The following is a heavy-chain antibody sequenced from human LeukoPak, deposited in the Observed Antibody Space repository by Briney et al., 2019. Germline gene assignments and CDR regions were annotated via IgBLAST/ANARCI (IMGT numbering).Heavy chain of an antibody. CDR3: AKSPRVSGIVGAIVY. Sequence: GGSLRLSCAASGFTFSSYGMSWVRQAPGKGLEWVSAISGSGGSTYYADSVKGRFTISRDNSKNTLYLQMNSLRAEDTAVYYCAKSPRVSGIVGAIVYWGQGTLVTVSS. V-gene: IGHV3-23*01. CDR2: ISGSGGST. CDR1: GFTFSSYG. D-gene: IGHD1-26*01. J-gene: IGHJ4*02.